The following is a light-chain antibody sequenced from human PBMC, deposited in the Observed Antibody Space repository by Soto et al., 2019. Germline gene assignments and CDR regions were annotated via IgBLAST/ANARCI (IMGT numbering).Light chain of an antibody. J-gene: IGLJ2*01. CDR3: SSYTSSSTLE. V-gene: IGLV2-14*01. Sequence: QSVLTQPASVSGSPGQAITISCTGTRSDVGGYNYVSWYQQHPGKAPKLMIYDVSNRPSGVSNRFSGSKSGNTASLTISGLQAEDEADYYCSSYTSSSTLEIGGGTKLTVL. CDR2: DVS. CDR1: RSDVGGYNY.